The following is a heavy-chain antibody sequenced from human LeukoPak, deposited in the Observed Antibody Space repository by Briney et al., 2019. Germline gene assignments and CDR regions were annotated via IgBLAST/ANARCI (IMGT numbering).Heavy chain of an antibody. D-gene: IGHD2-2*01. CDR2: ISGSGGST. V-gene: IGHV3-23*01. J-gene: IGHJ3*02. CDR3: AKDRDIVVVPAAYWGYAFDI. CDR1: GFTFSSYA. Sequence: GSLRLSCAASGFTFSSYAMSWVRQAPGKGLEWVSAISGSGGSTYYADSVKGRFTISRDNSKNTLYLQMNSLRAEDTAVYYCAKDRDIVVVPAAYWGYAFDIWGQGTMVTVSS.